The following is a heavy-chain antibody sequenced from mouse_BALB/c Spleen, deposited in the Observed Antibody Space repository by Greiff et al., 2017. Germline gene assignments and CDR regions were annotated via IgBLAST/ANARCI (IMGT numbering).Heavy chain of an antibody. Sequence: QVQLQQSGAELVRPGVSVKISCKGSGYTFTDYAMHWVKQSHAKSLEWIGVISTYYGDASYNQKFKGKATMTVDKSSSTAYMELARPTSEDSAIYYCARKGYYGSENYFDYWGQGTTLTVSS. CDR3: ARKGYYGSENYFDY. CDR1: GYTFTDYA. V-gene: IGHV1S137*01. D-gene: IGHD1-1*01. CDR2: ISTYYGDA. J-gene: IGHJ2*01.